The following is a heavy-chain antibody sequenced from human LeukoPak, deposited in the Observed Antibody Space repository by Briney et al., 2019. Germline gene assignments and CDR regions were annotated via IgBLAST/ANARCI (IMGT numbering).Heavy chain of an antibody. V-gene: IGHV1-69*01. Sequence: SVKVSCKASGGTFSSYAISWVRQAPGQGLEWMGGIIPIFATANYAQKFQGRVTITADESTSTAYMELSSLRSEDTAVYYCARDFSSWYERPHTGFDYWGQGTLVTVSS. CDR3: ARDFSSWYERPHTGFDY. CDR1: GGTFSSYA. CDR2: IIPIFATA. D-gene: IGHD6-13*01. J-gene: IGHJ4*02.